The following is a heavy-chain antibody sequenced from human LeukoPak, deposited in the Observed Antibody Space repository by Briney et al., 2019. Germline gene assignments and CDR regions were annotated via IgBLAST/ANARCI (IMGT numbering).Heavy chain of an antibody. D-gene: IGHD2-2*01. CDR3: VRGCSSTSCYPFDY. J-gene: IGHJ4*02. Sequence: PGGSLRLSCAASGFTFSNYWMHWFRQAPGKGLVWVSRINYDGSTNYADSVKGRFTISRDNARNTLYMQMNSLRAGDTAVYYCVRGCSSTSCYPFDYWGQGTLVTVSS. V-gene: IGHV3-74*01. CDR2: INYDGST. CDR1: GFTFSNYW.